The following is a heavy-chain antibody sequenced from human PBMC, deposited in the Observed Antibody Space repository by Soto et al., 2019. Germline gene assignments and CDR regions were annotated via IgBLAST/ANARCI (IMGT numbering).Heavy chain of an antibody. CDR1: TFSLYS. Sequence: EVQMVEFGGSLVKPGGSLTLSYNLTFSLYSMNWVRQATGKGLEWVASISSGAAYIKYADSVQGRFTISRDNAKSSVSLQMSSLSVEDTAVYFCTKDEGGSYDSWFHPWGQGTQVSVSA. CDR3: TKDEGGSYDSWFHP. V-gene: IGHV3-21*01. CDR2: ISSGAAYI. J-gene: IGHJ5*02. D-gene: IGHD1-26*01.